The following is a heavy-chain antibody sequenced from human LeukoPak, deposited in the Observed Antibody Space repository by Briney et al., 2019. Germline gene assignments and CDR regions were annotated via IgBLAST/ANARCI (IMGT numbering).Heavy chain of an antibody. V-gene: IGHV3-48*01. CDR2: ISSSSSTI. CDR1: GFTFSSYS. CDR3: AKDPRSYSGYDPPPVLYFQH. D-gene: IGHD5-12*01. Sequence: GGSLRLSCAASGFTFSSYSMNWVRQAPGKGLEWVSYISSSSSTIYYADSVKGRFTISRDNSKNTLYLQMNSLRAEDTAVYYCAKDPRSYSGYDPPPVLYFQHWGQGTLVTVSS. J-gene: IGHJ1*01.